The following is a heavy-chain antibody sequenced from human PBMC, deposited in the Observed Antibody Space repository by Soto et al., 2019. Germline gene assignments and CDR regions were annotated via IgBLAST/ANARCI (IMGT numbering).Heavy chain of an antibody. J-gene: IGHJ4*02. D-gene: IGHD4-17*01. V-gene: IGHV4-59*01. CDR1: GDSSRSYY. Sequence: QVQLQESGPRLVKPSETLSLTCTVSGDSSRSYYWSWIRQPPGKGLEWIGYIYYSGSTNYNPSLKSRVTISVDTSKNQFSLKLTSVTAADTAMYYCARGDYGDYVDSWGQGTLVSVSS. CDR3: ARGDYGDYVDS. CDR2: IYYSGST.